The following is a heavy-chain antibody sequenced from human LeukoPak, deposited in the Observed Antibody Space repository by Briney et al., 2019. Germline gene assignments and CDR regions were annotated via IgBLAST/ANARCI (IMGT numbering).Heavy chain of an antibody. J-gene: IGHJ4*02. V-gene: IGHV3-30*03. D-gene: IGHD3-10*01. CDR3: ATLWFGYAY. CDR2: ISYDGSNK. CDR1: GFTFSSYG. Sequence: GRSLRLSCAASGFTFSSYGMHWVRQAPGKGLEWVAVISYDGSNKYYADSVKGRFTISRDNSKNTLYLQMNSLRAEDTAVYYCATLWFGYAYWGQGTLVTVSS.